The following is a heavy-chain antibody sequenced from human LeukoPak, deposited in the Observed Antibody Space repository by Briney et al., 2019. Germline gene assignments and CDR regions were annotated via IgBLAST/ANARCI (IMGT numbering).Heavy chain of an antibody. CDR3: ARYGDYVDY. D-gene: IGHD4-17*01. V-gene: IGHV4-59*12. Sequence: SETLSLTCTVSGGSISSYYWSWIRQPPGKGLEWIGNIYYSGSTYYNPSLKSRVTISVDTSKNQFSLKLSSVTAADTAVYYCARYGDYVDYWGQGTLVTVSS. CDR1: GGSISSYY. J-gene: IGHJ4*02. CDR2: IYYSGST.